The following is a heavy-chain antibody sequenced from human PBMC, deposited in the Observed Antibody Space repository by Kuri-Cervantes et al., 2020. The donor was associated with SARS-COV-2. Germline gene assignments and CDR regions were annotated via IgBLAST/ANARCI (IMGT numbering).Heavy chain of an antibody. CDR2: ISVSGDST. J-gene: IGHJ4*02. CDR1: GFSLSDYW. CDR3: ARDTGWYVFDY. Sequence: GGSLRLSCAASGFSLSDYWMSWVRQAPGKGLQWVSTISVSGDSTYYADSVKGRFTISRDNSKNTLYLQMNSLRAEDTATYFCARDTGWYVFDYWGQGTLVTVSS. D-gene: IGHD6-19*01. V-gene: IGHV3-23*01.